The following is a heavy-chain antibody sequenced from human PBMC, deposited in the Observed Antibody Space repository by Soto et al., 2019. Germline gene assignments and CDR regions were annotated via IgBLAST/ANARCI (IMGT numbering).Heavy chain of an antibody. J-gene: IGHJ5*02. D-gene: IGHD6-13*01. Sequence: EVQLVESGGGLVKPGGSLRLSCAASGFTFSSYSMNWVRQAPGKGLEWVSSISSSSSYIYYADSVKGRFTISRDNAKNSLYRQMNSLRAEDTAVYYCAGAEADNNWFDPWGQGTLVTVSS. CDR2: ISSSSSYI. V-gene: IGHV3-21*01. CDR3: AGAEADNNWFDP. CDR1: GFTFSSYS.